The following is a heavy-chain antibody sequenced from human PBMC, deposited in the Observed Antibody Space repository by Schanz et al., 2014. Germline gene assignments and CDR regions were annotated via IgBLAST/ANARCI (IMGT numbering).Heavy chain of an antibody. CDR3: ARGYGDSPTDF. D-gene: IGHD4-17*01. CDR2: ISPYNGNT. J-gene: IGHJ4*02. Sequence: QVQLVQSGAEVRKPGASVKVSCKASGYTFISYGISWVRQAPGQGLEWMGWISPYNGNTNYAQKLQGRVTITADKSSDTAYMELSSLRSEDTAVYYCARGYGDSPTDFWGQGTLVTVSS. CDR1: GYTFISYG. V-gene: IGHV1-18*01.